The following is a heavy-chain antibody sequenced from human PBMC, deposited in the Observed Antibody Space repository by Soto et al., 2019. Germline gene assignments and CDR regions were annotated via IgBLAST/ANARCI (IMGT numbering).Heavy chain of an antibody. D-gene: IGHD5-12*01. V-gene: IGHV3-23*01. CDR1: GFSFNNYA. Sequence: GEFLKISCAASGFSFNNYAMNWVRQAPGQGLEWVSGISPNGGTTNYADSVKGRFTVSRDKSHNTLFLQMSSLRAEDSAVYFCAKAGIANSAYGYYFDYWGQGALVTVSS. CDR3: AKAGIANSAYGYYFDY. J-gene: IGHJ4*02. CDR2: ISPNGGTT.